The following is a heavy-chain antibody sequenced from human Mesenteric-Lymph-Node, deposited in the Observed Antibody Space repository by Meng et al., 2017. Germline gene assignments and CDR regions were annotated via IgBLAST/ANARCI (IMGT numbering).Heavy chain of an antibody. CDR3: AKDRVVESTGDAFDI. CDR2: ISAAGDT. J-gene: IGHJ3*02. CDR1: GFSFRNFA. V-gene: IGHV3-23*01. Sequence: GESLKISCVASGFSFRNFAMTWVRQAPGRGLEWVATISAAGDTIFADPVRGRFTVSRDNSKNTFYLQMDSLRAEDTALYHCAKDRVVESTGDAFDIWGQGTRVTGSS. D-gene: IGHD2-21*01.